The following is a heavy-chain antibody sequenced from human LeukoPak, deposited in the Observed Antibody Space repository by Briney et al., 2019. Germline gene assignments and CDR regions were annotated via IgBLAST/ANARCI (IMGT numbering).Heavy chain of an antibody. V-gene: IGHV3-23*01. Sequence: GGSLRLSCAASGFTFSNYAMSWVRQAPGKRLEWVSSISGSGDSTYYADSVKGRFTISRDNFRNTLYLQMNTLRAEDTAVYYCAKGDYGDYGILAYWGQGTLVTVSS. CDR1: GFTFSNYA. CDR3: AKGDYGDYGILAY. D-gene: IGHD4-17*01. CDR2: ISGSGDST. J-gene: IGHJ4*02.